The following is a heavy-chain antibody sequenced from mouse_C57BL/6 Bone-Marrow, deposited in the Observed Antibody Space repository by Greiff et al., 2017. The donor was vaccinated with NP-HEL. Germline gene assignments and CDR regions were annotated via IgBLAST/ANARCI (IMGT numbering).Heavy chain of an antibody. D-gene: IGHD1-1*01. V-gene: IGHV1-81*01. CDR3: ARGYYGSSY. J-gene: IGHJ4*01. CDR2: IYPRSGNT. CDR1: GYTFTSYG. Sequence: VQLQESGAELARPGASVKLSCKASGYTFTSYGISWVKQRTGQGLEWIGEIYPRSGNTYYNEKFKGKATLTADKSSSTAYMELRSLTSEDSAVYFCARGYYGSSYWGQVISVTVSS.